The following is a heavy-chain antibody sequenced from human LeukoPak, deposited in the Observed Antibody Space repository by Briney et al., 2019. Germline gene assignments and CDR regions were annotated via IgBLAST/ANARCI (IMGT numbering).Heavy chain of an antibody. D-gene: IGHD1/OR15-1a*01. CDR2: IYTSGST. V-gene: IGHV4-61*02. J-gene: IGHJ2*01. CDR1: GGSISSGSYY. CDR3: ARRTPSGRRRRPGNWYFDL. Sequence: SETLSLTCTVSGGSISSGSYYWSWIRQPAGKGLEWIGRIYTSGSTNYNPSLKSRVTISVDTSKNQFSLKLSSVTAADTAVYYCARRTPSGRRRRPGNWYFDLWGRGTLVTVSS.